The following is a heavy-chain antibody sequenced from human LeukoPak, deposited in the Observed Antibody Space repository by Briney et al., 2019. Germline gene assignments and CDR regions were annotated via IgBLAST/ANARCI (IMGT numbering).Heavy chain of an antibody. D-gene: IGHD4-17*01. Sequence: ASVKVSYKTSGYTFTSYYMHWVRQAPGQGLEWMGWVNPTSGGTNYAQKFQGRVTMTRDTSISTAYLELSSLTSEDTALYYCATRGYGDDYWGQGTLVTVSS. J-gene: IGHJ4*02. CDR1: GYTFTSYY. CDR3: ATRGYGDDY. CDR2: VNPTSGGT. V-gene: IGHV1-2*02.